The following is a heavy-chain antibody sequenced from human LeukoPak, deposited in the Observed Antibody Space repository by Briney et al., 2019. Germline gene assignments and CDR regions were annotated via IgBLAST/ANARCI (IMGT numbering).Heavy chain of an antibody. CDR3: AKDLEPCSSSWYYFEY. Sequence: GGSLRLSCAASGFTFNNYAMSWVRQAPGKGLEWVSAISGSGGPTYYADSVKGRLTISRDNTKNTLYLQMNGLRVEDTAVYYCAKDLEPCSSSWYYFEYWGQGTLVTVSS. J-gene: IGHJ4*02. CDR2: ISGSGGPT. CDR1: GFTFNNYA. V-gene: IGHV3-23*01. D-gene: IGHD6-13*01.